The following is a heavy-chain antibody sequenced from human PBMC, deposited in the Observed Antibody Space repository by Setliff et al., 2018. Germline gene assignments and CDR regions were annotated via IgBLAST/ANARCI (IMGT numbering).Heavy chain of an antibody. CDR2: ISPYNGKT. Sequence: GASVKVSCKASGYTFTDYGISWVRQAPGQGLEWMGWISPYNGKTYFAQKFQDRITLTTDTSTNTGYLELRGLRSDDTAVYYCLRLVRYCTKIACQATSGDEVWGLGTLVTVS. D-gene: IGHD2-8*01. CDR1: GYTFTDYG. CDR3: LRLVRYCTKIACQATSGDEV. V-gene: IGHV1-18*01. J-gene: IGHJ4*02.